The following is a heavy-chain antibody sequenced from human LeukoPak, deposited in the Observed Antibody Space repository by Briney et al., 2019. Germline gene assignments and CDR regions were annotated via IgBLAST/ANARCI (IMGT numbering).Heavy chain of an antibody. D-gene: IGHD3-10*01. J-gene: IGHJ4*02. CDR1: GFTFDDYA. V-gene: IGHV3-15*01. Sequence: PGGSLRLSCAASGFTFDDYAKHWVRQAPGKGLEWVGRIKSKTDGGTTDYAAPVKGRFTISRDDSKNTLYLQMNSLKTEDTAVYYCTTDLMVRGVIYFDYWGQGTLVTVSS. CDR2: IKSKTDGGTT. CDR3: TTDLMVRGVIYFDY.